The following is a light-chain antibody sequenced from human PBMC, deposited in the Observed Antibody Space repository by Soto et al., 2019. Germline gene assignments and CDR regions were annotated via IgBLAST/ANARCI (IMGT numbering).Light chain of an antibody. CDR2: TKSDGNH. Sequence: QSVLTQSPSASASLGASVKLTCTLSSGHSNYDIAWHQLQPEKGPRFLMKTKSDGNHMKGDGIPDRFSGSISGAERYLTISSLQSEYEADYYCQTWGTDIAVFGGGTKLTVL. J-gene: IGLJ3*02. V-gene: IGLV4-69*01. CDR1: SGHSNYD. CDR3: QTWGTDIAV.